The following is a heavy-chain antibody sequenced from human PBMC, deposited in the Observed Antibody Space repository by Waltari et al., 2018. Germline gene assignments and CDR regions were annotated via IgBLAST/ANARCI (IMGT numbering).Heavy chain of an antibody. Sequence: VQLVESGGGLVQPGGSLRLSCTASGFTLSAFAMTWVRQAPGKGLGWGATVDTSGATYYAESVKGRFSISRDTSRNMLYLEMSSLRTDDTALYFCAKDRWGGANYFDYWGQGTLATVSS. D-gene: IGHD2-21*01. CDR3: AKDRWGGANYFDY. J-gene: IGHJ4*02. CDR2: TVDTSGAT. CDR1: GFTLSAFA. V-gene: IGHV3-23*04.